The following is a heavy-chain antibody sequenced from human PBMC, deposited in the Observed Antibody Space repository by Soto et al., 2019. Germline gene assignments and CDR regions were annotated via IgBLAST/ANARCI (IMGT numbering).Heavy chain of an antibody. CDR2: IYYSGST. J-gene: IGHJ5*02. Sequence: SATLSLTCTVSGGYISGYYGSWSRQPPGKGLEWIGYIYYSGSTNYNPSLKSRVTISVDTSKNQFSLKLSSVTAADTAAYYCARHATLLSSWFDPWGQGTLVTVSS. CDR1: GGYISGYY. V-gene: IGHV4-59*08. CDR3: ARHATLLSSWFDP. D-gene: IGHD2-15*01.